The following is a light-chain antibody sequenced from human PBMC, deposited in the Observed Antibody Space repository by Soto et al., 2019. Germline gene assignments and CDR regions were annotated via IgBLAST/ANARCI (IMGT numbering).Light chain of an antibody. V-gene: IGLV2-14*01. CDR2: DVS. J-gene: IGLJ2*01. Sequence: QSALTQPASVSGSPGQSITISCTGTSSDVGGYNYVSWYQQHPGKAPKLMIYDVSSRPSGVSNRFSGSKSGNTASLTISGLEAEDEADYYSSSYTSSSTVVFGGGTQLTVL. CDR3: SSYTSSSTVV. CDR1: SSDVGGYNY.